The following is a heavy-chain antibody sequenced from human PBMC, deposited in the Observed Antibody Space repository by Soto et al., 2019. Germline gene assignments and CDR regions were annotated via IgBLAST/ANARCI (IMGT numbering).Heavy chain of an antibody. Sequence: SETLSLTCTVSGGSINSYYWSWLRQPPGKGLEWIGYIYYSGSTNYNPSLKSRVTISVDTSKNQFSLKLSSVSAADTAVYYCARGGSSAWHNWFDPWGQGTLVTVSS. CDR1: GGSINSYY. V-gene: IGHV4-59*01. CDR3: ARGGSSAWHNWFDP. J-gene: IGHJ5*02. D-gene: IGHD6-25*01. CDR2: IYYSGST.